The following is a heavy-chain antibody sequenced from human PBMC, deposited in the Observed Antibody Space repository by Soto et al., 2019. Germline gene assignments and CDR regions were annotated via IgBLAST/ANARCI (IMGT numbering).Heavy chain of an antibody. V-gene: IGHV1-69*13. J-gene: IGHJ4*02. Sequence: SVNGSWLACGGTFSSYAISWVRQAPGQGLEWVGGIIPIFGTANYAQKFQGRVTITADESTSTAYMELSSLRSEDTAVYYCARGPPGYAHSNGWSGFDVWAQG. CDR2: IIPIFGTA. CDR3: ARGPPGYAHSNGWSGFDV. D-gene: IGHD6-19*01. CDR1: GGTFSSYA.